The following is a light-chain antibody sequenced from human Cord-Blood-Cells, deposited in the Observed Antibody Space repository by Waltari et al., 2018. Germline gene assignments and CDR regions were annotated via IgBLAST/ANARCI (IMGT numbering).Light chain of an antibody. CDR3: CSYAGSYTW. J-gene: IGLJ3*02. CDR2: DVS. Sequence: QSALTQPRSVSGSPGPSVTISCTGTSSDVGGYNYVSWYQQHPGKAPKLMIYDVSKRPSGVPDRFSGSKSGNTASLTISGLQAEDEADYYCCSYAGSYTWFGGGTKLTVL. CDR1: SSDVGGYNY. V-gene: IGLV2-11*01.